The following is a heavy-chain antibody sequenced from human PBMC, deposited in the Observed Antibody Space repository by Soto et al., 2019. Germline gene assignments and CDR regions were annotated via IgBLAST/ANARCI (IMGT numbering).Heavy chain of an antibody. J-gene: IGHJ4*02. V-gene: IGHV3-30-3*01. CDR1: GLTLSNYA. CDR3: ARVTQAVAADY. D-gene: IGHD6-19*01. CDR2: ISYDGSNR. Sequence: QVRLVESGGGVVQPGRSLRLSCAASGLTLSNYAMHWVRQAPGKGLEWVAVISYDGSNRYYADSVKGRFTISRDNSKNTLYLQMNSLRAEDTAVYYCARVTQAVAADYWGQGTLVTVSS.